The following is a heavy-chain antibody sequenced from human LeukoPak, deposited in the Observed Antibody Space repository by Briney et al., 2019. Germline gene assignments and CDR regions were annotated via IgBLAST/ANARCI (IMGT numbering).Heavy chain of an antibody. D-gene: IGHD2-15*01. CDR3: AKDLLRWAFDY. J-gene: IGHJ4*02. Sequence: GGSLRLSCAASEFTVSSNYMSWVRQAPGKGLEWVSVIYSGGYTYYADSVKGRFTISRDNSRNTLYLQMNSLRAEDTAVYYCAKDLLRWAFDYWGQGTLVTVSS. CDR2: IYSGGYT. CDR1: EFTVSSNY. V-gene: IGHV3-53*01.